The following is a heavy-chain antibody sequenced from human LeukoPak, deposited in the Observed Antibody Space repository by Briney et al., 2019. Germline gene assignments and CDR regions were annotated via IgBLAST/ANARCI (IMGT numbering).Heavy chain of an antibody. D-gene: IGHD4-23*01. CDR1: GGPISNYY. J-gene: IGHJ4*02. CDR3: ARLSGGGGNLLDS. V-gene: IGHV4-59*08. CDR2: INNRGGT. Sequence: SETLSLTCTVSGGPISNYYWSWIRQPPGKGLEFIGYINNRGGTKINPSLASRVTISLGTPQNQFHLRLQSVTAADTAVYYCARLSGGGGNLLDSWGQGALLTVSS.